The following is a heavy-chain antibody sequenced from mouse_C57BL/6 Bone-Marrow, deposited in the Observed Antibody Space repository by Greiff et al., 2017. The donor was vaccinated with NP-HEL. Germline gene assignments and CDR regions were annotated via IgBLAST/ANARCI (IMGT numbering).Heavy chain of an antibody. V-gene: IGHV1-20*01. CDR2: INPYNGDT. Sequence: EVQLQQSGPELVKPGDSVKISCKASGYSFTGYFMNWVMQSHGKSLEWIGRINPYNGDTFYNQKFKGKATLTVDKSSSTAHMELRSLTSEYSAVYYCARSGLLDYWGQGTTLTVSS. CDR3: ARSGLLDY. D-gene: IGHD2-3*01. J-gene: IGHJ2*01. CDR1: GYSFTGYF.